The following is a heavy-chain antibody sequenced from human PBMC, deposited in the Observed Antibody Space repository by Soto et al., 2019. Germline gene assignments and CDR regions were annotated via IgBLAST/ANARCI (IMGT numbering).Heavy chain of an antibody. CDR1: GFTFSSYG. CDR2: ISYDGSNK. CDR3: ARGSGWSNTYSDY. Sequence: LRLSCAASGFTFSSYGMHWVRQAPGKGLEWVAVISYDGSNKYYADSVKGRFTISRDNSKNTLYLQMNSLRAEDTAVYYCARGSGWSNTYSDYWGQGTLVTVSS. D-gene: IGHD6-19*01. J-gene: IGHJ4*02. V-gene: IGHV3-30*03.